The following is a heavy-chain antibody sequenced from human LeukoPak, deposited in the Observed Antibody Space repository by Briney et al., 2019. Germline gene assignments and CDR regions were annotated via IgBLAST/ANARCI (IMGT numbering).Heavy chain of an antibody. J-gene: IGHJ4*02. CDR2: ISWNSGSI. CDR3: AGGDRNGWYFYY. D-gene: IGHD6-19*01. V-gene: IGHV3-9*01. Sequence: GGSLRLSCAASGFTFDDYAMHWVRQAPGKGLEWVSGISWNSGSIGYADSVKGRFTISRDNANNSLYLQMNSLRVEDTALYLCAGGDRNGWYFYYWGQGTLVTVSS. CDR1: GFTFDDYA.